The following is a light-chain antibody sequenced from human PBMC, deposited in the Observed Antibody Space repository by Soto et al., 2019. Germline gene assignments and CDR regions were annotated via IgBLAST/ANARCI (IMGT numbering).Light chain of an antibody. Sequence: EIVLTQSPDTLSLSPGERATLSCKASQSVSTSLAWYQQKPGQPPRLLIYDASNRAAGIPARFSGSGSGTDFTLTISSLEPEDFAMYYCQQRGKWPQLTLGGGTKVDIK. V-gene: IGKV3-11*01. CDR3: QQRGKWPQLT. CDR2: DAS. CDR1: QSVSTS. J-gene: IGKJ4*01.